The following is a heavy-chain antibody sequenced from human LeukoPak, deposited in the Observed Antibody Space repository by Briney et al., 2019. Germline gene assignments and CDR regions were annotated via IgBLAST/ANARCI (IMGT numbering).Heavy chain of an antibody. CDR1: GFTFSSYA. D-gene: IGHD6-13*01. J-gene: IGHJ4*02. V-gene: IGHV3-23*01. Sequence: GGSLRLSCAASGFTFSSYAMSWVRQAPGKGLEWVSAISGSGGSTYYADSVKGRFTISRDNSKNTLYLQMNSLRAEGTAVYYCAREIAAAGNSVEYYFDYWGQGTLVTVSS. CDR2: ISGSGGST. CDR3: AREIAAAGNSVEYYFDY.